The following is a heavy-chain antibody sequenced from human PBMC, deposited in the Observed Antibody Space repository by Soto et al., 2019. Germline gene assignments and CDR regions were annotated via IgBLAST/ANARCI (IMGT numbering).Heavy chain of an antibody. Sequence: PSETLSPTCTVSGGSISSYYWSWIRQPPGKXLEWIRYIYYSGSTNYNPSLKSRVTISVDTSKNQFSLKLSSVTAADTAVYYCARDRGRRPRRGNYYGMDVWGQGTTVTVSS. V-gene: IGHV4-59*01. CDR2: IYYSGST. J-gene: IGHJ6*02. D-gene: IGHD3-10*01. CDR1: GGSISSYY. CDR3: ARDRGRRPRRGNYYGMDV.